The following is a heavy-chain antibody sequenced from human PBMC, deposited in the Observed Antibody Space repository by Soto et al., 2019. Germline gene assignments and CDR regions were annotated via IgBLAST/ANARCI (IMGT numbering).Heavy chain of an antibody. V-gene: IGHV4-30-2*01. CDR3: AKIWANGSPPY. CDR2: IYHSGST. J-gene: IGHJ4*02. D-gene: IGHD1-1*01. Sequence: PSETLSLTCAVSGGSISSGGYSWSWIRQPPGKGLEWIGYIYHSGSTYYNPSLKSRVTISVDRSKNQFSLKLSSVTAADTAIYYCAKIWANGSPPYWGQGTLVTVSS. CDR1: GGSISSGGYS.